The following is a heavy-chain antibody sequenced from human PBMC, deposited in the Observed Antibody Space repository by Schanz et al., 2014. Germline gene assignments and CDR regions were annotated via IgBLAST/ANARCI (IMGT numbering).Heavy chain of an antibody. J-gene: IGHJ1*01. CDR1: GITFSDYA. D-gene: IGHD2-2*01. V-gene: IGHV3-74*02. CDR3: ARSTSMYFLQ. Sequence: EVQLLESGGALEQPGGSLRLSCAASGITFSDYAMSWVRQAPGKGPVWVSRINGDGSSTLYADSVKGRFTISRDNAKNTLYLQMNSLRAEDTAVYYCARSTSMYFLQWGQGTLVTVSS. CDR2: INGDGSST.